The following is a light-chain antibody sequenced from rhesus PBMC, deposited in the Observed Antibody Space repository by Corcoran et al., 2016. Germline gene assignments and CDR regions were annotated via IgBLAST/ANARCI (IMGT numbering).Light chain of an antibody. Sequence: DIVMTQTPLSLPVTPGEPASISCRSSQSLLDSEDGNTYLDWYLQKPGQSPQLLIYEVSNRASGVPERVSGSGSDTDFTLKISRVEAEDVGVYYGMQALEFPYSFGQGTKVEIK. V-gene: IGKV2-104*02. CDR3: MQALEFPYS. CDR1: QSLLDSEDGNTY. J-gene: IGKJ2*01. CDR2: EVS.